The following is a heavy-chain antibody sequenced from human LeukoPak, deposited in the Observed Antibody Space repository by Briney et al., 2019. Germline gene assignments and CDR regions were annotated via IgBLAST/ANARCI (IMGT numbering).Heavy chain of an antibody. CDR2: IYYTGST. D-gene: IGHD5-18*01. V-gene: IGHV4-30-2*01. Sequence: PSQTLSLTCAVSGGSISSGGYSWSWIRQPPGQALEWIGHIYYTGSTNHNPSLKSRVTISVDRSKSQFSLQLNSVTPEDTAVYYCARDNAPGYIYGSIWFDPWAREPWSPSPQ. CDR3: ARDNAPGYIYGSIWFDP. CDR1: GGSISSGGYS. J-gene: IGHJ5*02.